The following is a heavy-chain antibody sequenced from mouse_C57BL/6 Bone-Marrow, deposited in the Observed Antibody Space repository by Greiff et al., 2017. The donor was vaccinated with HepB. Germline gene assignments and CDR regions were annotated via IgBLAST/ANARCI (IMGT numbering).Heavy chain of an antibody. CDR3: ARPILHYAMDY. V-gene: IGHV7-3*01. Sequence: EVKLQESGGGLVQPGGSLSLSCAASGFTFTDYYMSWVRQPPGKALEWLGFIRNKANGYTTEYSASVKGRFTISRDNSQSILYLQMNALRAEDSATYYCARPILHYAMDYWGQGTSVTVSS. J-gene: IGHJ4*01. CDR2: IRNKANGYTT. CDR1: GFTFTDYY.